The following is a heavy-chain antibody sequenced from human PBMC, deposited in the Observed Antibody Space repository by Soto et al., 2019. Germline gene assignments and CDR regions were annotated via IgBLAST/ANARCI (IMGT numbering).Heavy chain of an antibody. CDR1: GFTFSSYA. V-gene: IGHV3-30-3*01. CDR2: ISYDGSNK. J-gene: IGHJ4*02. D-gene: IGHD6-19*01. CDR3: ARGPSSLTRFDY. Sequence: GGFLRLSCAASGFTFSSYAMHWVRQAPGKGLEWVAVISYDGSNKYFADSVKGRFTISRDNSKNTLYLQMNSLRGEDTAVYYCARGPSSLTRFDYWGQGTLVTVSS.